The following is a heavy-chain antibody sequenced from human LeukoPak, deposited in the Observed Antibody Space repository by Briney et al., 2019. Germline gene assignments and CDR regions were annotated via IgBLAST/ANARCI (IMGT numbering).Heavy chain of an antibody. CDR1: GFSFGSYA. J-gene: IGHJ1*01. CDR2: ISGSGGST. D-gene: IGHD6-13*01. Sequence: GGSLRLSCAASGFSFGSYAMSWVRQAPGKGLEWVSAISGSGGSTYYADSVKGRFTISRDNSKNTLYLQMNNLGAEDTAVYYCAKGDSSSWYANWGQGTLVTVSS. CDR3: AKGDSSSWYAN. V-gene: IGHV3-23*01.